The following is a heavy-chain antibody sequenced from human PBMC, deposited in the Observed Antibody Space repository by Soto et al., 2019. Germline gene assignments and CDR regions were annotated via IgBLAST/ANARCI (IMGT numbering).Heavy chain of an antibody. V-gene: IGHV6-1*01. CDR3: ARDPPGWYSAFES. D-gene: IGHD6-19*01. J-gene: IGHJ4*02. CDR1: VDTVSNTGAA. CDR2: TYYRPKWHY. Sequence: SQTLSPTCSISVDTVSNTGAAWNWIRQSPSRGLEWLGRTYYRPKWHYGYAVSVKSRVSIYPDTSKNQFSLQLDSVTAEDTGIYYCARDPPGWYSAFESWGEGTRVTVSS.